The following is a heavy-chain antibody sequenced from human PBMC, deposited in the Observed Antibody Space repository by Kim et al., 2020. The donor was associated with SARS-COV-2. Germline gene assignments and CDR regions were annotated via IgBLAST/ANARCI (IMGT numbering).Heavy chain of an antibody. D-gene: IGHD6-19*01. CDR1: GFTFSSYA. CDR2: ISYDGSNK. J-gene: IGHJ4*01. Sequence: GGSLRLSCAASGFTFSSYAMHWVRQAPGKGLEWVAVISYDGSNKYYADSVKGRFTISRDNSKNTLYLQMNSLRAEDTAVYYCARGVAGSMVVVSANFDY. CDR3: ARGVAGSMVVVSANFDY. V-gene: IGHV3-30*04.